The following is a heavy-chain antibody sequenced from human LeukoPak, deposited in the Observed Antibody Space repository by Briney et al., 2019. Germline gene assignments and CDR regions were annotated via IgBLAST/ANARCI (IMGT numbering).Heavy chain of an antibody. CDR2: ISAYNGNT. J-gene: IGHJ6*03. CDR3: ARGPTYYDFWSGYYTGDTGYYYMDV. D-gene: IGHD3-3*01. Sequence: GASVKVSCKASGYTFTSYGISWVRQAPGQGLEWMGWISAYNGNTDYAQKFQGRVTMTTDTSTSTAYMDLRSLRSDDTAVYYCARGPTYYDFWSGYYTGDTGYYYMDVWGKGTTVTVSS. V-gene: IGHV1-18*01. CDR1: GYTFTSYG.